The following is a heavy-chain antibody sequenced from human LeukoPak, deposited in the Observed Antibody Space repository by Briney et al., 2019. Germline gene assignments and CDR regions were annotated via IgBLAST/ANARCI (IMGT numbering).Heavy chain of an antibody. CDR2: IYYSGST. J-gene: IGHJ6*02. CDR3: AQAGTTRYYYGMDV. V-gene: IGHV4-31*03. Sequence: SETLSLTCTVSGGSISSGGYYWSWIRQHPGKGLEWIGYIYYSGSTYYNPSLKSRVTISVDTSKNQFSLKVSSVTAADTAVYYCAQAGTTRYYYGMDVWGQGTTVTVSS. D-gene: IGHD1-1*01. CDR1: GGSISSGGYY.